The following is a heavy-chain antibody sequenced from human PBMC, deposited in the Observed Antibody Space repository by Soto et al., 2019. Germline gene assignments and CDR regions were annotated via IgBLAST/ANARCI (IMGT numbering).Heavy chain of an antibody. Sequence: QVQLVQSGAEVKKPGSSVKVSCKASGDTFSSYAINWVRQAPGQGLEWMGGIIPMFGTANYAQKFKGRVTITAGESTSTVDMELSRLRSEDTAVYYCARVGPAHYYDSSGYYSPLDYWGQGTLVTVSS. CDR2: IIPMFGTA. D-gene: IGHD3-22*01. CDR1: GDTFSSYA. CDR3: ARVGPAHYYDSSGYYSPLDY. V-gene: IGHV1-69*01. J-gene: IGHJ4*02.